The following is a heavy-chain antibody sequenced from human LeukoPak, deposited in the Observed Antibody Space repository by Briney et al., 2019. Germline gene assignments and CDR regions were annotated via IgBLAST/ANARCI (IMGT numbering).Heavy chain of an antibody. CDR3: ARGGVEWLRLKRKNFDY. CDR2: INHSGST. J-gene: IGHJ4*02. V-gene: IGHV4-34*01. CDR1: GGSFSGYY. Sequence: SETLSLTCAVYGGSFSGYYWSWIRQPPGKGLEWIGEINHSGSTNYNPSLKSRVTISVDTSKNQFSLKLSSVTAADTAVYYCARGGVEWLRLKRKNFDYWGQGTLVTVSS. D-gene: IGHD5-12*01.